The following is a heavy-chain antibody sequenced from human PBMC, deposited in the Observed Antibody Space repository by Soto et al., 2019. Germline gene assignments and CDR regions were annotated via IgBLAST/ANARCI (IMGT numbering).Heavy chain of an antibody. D-gene: IGHD3-16*01. V-gene: IGHV4-39*01. CDR1: GGSISSSSYY. Sequence: SETLSLTCTVSGGSISSSSYYWGWIRQPPGKGLEWIGSIYYSGSTYYNPSLKSRVTISVDTSKNQFSLKLSSVTAADTAVYYCARSQGGWFDPWGQGTLVT. J-gene: IGHJ5*02. CDR2: IYYSGST. CDR3: ARSQGGWFDP.